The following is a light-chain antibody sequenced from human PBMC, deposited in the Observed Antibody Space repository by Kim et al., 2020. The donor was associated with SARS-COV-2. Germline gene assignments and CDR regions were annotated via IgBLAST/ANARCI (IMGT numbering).Light chain of an antibody. CDR1: QGISSY. CDR2: AAS. CDR3: QQYYSYPYA. V-gene: IGKV1-8*01. Sequence: SASTRDSVTITCRASQGISSYLALYQQIPEKAPDLLIYAASTLQSGVPSRFSCSRSGTDFTLTISCLQSRDFATFYCQQYYSYPYAFGQVTELEI. J-gene: IGKJ2*01.